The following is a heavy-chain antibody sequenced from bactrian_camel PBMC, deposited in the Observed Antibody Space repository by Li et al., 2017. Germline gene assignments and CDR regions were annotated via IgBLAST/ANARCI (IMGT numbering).Heavy chain of an antibody. V-gene: IGHV3S6*01. CDR2: IDGDGTDT. J-gene: IGHJ4*01. CDR1: GYTYHRYC. CDR3: QKRSGATWER. Sequence: VQLVESGGGSVQSGGSLRLSCVVSGYTYHRYCMGWVRQAPGKEREGVASIDGDGTDTYYRDSVKGRFTISRDNAQNTLYPQLNSLKTEDTAMYYCQKRSGATWERGGPGTQVTVS. D-gene: IGHD3*01.